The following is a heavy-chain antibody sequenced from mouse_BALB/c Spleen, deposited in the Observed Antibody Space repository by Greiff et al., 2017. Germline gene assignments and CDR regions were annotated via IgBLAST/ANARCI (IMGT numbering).Heavy chain of an antibody. Sequence: EVKLLESGPELVKPGASVKISCKASGYTFTDYNMHWVKQSHGKSLEWIGYIYLYNGGTGYNQKFKSKATLTVDNPSSTAYMELRSLTSEDSAVYYSARNYYDSSFAYWGEGTLVTVSA. J-gene: IGHJ3*01. CDR2: IYLYNGGT. D-gene: IGHD1-1*01. V-gene: IGHV1S29*02. CDR3: ARNYYDSSFAY. CDR1: GYTFTDYN.